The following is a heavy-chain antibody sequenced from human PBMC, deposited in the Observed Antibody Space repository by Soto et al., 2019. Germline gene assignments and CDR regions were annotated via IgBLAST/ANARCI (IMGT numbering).Heavy chain of an antibody. D-gene: IGHD6-13*01. CDR2: IWDDGSNK. CDR3: ARDEVYSSSWFDY. J-gene: IGHJ5*01. Sequence: QVQLVESGGGVVQPGRSLRLSCAASGFTFSSYGMHWVRQAPGKGLEWVAVIWDDGSNKYYADSVKGRFTISRDNSKNTLYLQMNSLRAEDTAVYYCARDEVYSSSWFDYWGQGTLVTVSS. CDR1: GFTFSSYG. V-gene: IGHV3-33*01.